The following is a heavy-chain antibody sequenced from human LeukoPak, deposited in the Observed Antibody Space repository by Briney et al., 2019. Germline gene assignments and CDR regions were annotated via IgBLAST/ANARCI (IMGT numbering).Heavy chain of an antibody. V-gene: IGHV4-61*02. CDR1: GGSISSGSYY. Sequence: PSETLSLTCTVSGGSISSGSYYWSWIRQPAGKGLEWIGRIYTSGSTNYNPALKSRVTISVDTSKNQFSLKLSSVTAADTAVYYRARDGTWIDAFDIWGQGTMVTVSS. CDR2: IYTSGST. CDR3: ARDGTWIDAFDI. D-gene: IGHD5-12*01. J-gene: IGHJ3*02.